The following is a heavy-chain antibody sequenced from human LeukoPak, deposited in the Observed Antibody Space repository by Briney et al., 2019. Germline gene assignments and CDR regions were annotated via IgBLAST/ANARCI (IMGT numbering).Heavy chain of an antibody. CDR2: IYPGDSDT. D-gene: IGHD2-21*02. V-gene: IGHV5-51*01. CDR1: GYSFTSYW. CDR3: ARARGVHCSGDCITFDY. Sequence: GESLKISCKCSGYSFTSYWIGWVRQMPGKGLEWMGIIYPGDSDTRYSPSFQGQVTISADKSISTAYLQWSSLKASDTAMYYCARARGVHCSGDCITFDYWGQGTLVTVSS. J-gene: IGHJ4*02.